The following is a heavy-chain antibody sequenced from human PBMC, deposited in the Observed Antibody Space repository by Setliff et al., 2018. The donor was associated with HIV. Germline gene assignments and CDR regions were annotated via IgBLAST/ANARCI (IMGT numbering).Heavy chain of an antibody. Sequence: PSETLSLTCTVSGGPISEYYWSWIRQPPGKGLEWMGYIYARGITNYNPSLNSRVTISRDTFKNEISLKLTSVTAADTAIYYCSRPYSGDYAFDMWGQGTMVTVSS. V-gene: IGHV4-59*01. CDR2: IYARGIT. J-gene: IGHJ3*02. CDR1: GGPISEYY. D-gene: IGHD4-17*01. CDR3: SRPYSGDYAFDM.